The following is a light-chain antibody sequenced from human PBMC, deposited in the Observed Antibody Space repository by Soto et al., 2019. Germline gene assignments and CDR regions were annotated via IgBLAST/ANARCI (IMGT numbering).Light chain of an antibody. CDR2: TNI. CDR1: GSNIGAGYD. V-gene: IGLV1-40*01. J-gene: IGLJ2*01. Sequence: QSVLTQPPSVSGAPGQRVTISCTGSGSNIGAGYDVHWYQHLPGTAPKLLSYTNINRPSGVPDRFSASKSGTSASLAITGLQAGDEADYYCQSYDSSLSGVVFGGGTQLTVL. CDR3: QSYDSSLSGVV.